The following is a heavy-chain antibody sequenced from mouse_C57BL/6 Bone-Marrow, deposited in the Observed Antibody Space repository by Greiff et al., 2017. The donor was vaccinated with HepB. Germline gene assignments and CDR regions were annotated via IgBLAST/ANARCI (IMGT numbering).Heavy chain of an antibody. D-gene: IGHD1-1*01. CDR2: IDPSDSET. V-gene: IGHV1-52*01. CDR3: ARGNYGSPYYYAMDY. J-gene: IGHJ4*01. Sequence: QVQLQQPGAELVRPGSSVKLSCKASGYTFTSYWMHWVKQRPIQGLEWIGNIDPSDSETHYNQKFKDKATLTVDKSSSKAYMQLSSLTSEDSAVYYCARGNYGSPYYYAMDYWGQGTSVTVSS. CDR1: GYTFTSYW.